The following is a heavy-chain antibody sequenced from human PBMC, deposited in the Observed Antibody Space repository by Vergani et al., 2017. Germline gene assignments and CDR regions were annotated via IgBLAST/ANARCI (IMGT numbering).Heavy chain of an antibody. V-gene: IGHV4-61*02. Sequence: QVQLHESCPGLVKPSQTLSLPCTVSGGSITSGSFYWSSIRQPAGKGLEWIGRIHSSGTTNYNASLKSRVNLSVDTSKHHLSLRMTSVTAADTAVYYCARDSWTSELRGVYWCDTWGQGTLVSVSS. CDR2: IHSSGTT. CDR1: GGSITSGSFY. CDR3: ARDSWTSELRGVYWCDT. D-gene: IGHD3-10*01. J-gene: IGHJ5*02.